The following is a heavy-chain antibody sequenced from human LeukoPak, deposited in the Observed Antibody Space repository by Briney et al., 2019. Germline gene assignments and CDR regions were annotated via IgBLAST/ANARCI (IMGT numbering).Heavy chain of an antibody. Sequence: ASVKASCKASGYTSTSYDINWVRQATGQGLEWMGWMNPNSGNTGYAQKFQGRVTMTRNTSISTAYMELSSLRSEDTAVYYCARAAGLWSIYDAFDIWGQGTMVTVSS. CDR3: ARAAGLWSIYDAFDI. J-gene: IGHJ3*02. CDR2: MNPNSGNT. V-gene: IGHV1-8*01. CDR1: GYTSTSYD. D-gene: IGHD5-18*01.